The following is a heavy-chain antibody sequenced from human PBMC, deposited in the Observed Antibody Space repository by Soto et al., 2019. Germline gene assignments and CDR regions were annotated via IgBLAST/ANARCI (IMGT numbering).Heavy chain of an antibody. J-gene: IGHJ4*02. V-gene: IGHV3-30*03. CDR2: ISYDGSDK. CDR3: VGGQYYFDY. CDR1: GFPFTSYG. Sequence: QVQLVESGGGVVQPGRSLRLSCAASGFPFTSYGMHWVREGPDKGLEWVAIISYDGSDKYYADSVKGRFTISRDNSKNTLYLQMNSLRPADTAVYYCVGGQYYFDYRGQGTLVIVSS. D-gene: IGHD3-10*01.